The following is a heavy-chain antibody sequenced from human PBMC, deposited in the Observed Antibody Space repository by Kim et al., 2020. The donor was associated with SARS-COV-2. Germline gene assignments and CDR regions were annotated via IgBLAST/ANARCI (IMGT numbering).Heavy chain of an antibody. Sequence: NYAQKFQGRVTMTRDTSISTAYMELSRLRSDDTAVYYCAMSASSRGRVDYWGQGTLVTVSS. V-gene: IGHV1-2*02. CDR3: AMSASSRGRVDY. J-gene: IGHJ4*02. D-gene: IGHD3-10*01.